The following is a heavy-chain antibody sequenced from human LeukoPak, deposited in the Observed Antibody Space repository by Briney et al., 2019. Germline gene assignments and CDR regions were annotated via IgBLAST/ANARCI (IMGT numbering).Heavy chain of an antibody. V-gene: IGHV3-23*01. CDR2: ISGSGGST. CDR3: AKRSQHYYYYMDV. Sequence: GGSLRLSCAASGFTFSSYAMSWVRQAPGKGLEWVSAISGSGGSTYYADSVKGRFTISRDSSKNTLYLQMNSLRAEDTAVYYCAKRSQHYYYYMDVWGKGTTVTVSS. J-gene: IGHJ6*03. CDR1: GFTFSSYA. D-gene: IGHD2-21*01.